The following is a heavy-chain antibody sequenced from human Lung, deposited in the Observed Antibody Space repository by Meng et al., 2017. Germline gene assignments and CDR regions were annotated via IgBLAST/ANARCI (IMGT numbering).Heavy chain of an antibody. CDR3: ARGPTTMAHDFDY. J-gene: IGHJ4*02. D-gene: IGHD4-11*01. Sequence: AEPQQWGAGLLKPSETLSLTCVVSGGSFSDYYWSWIRQPPGKGLEWIGEINHSGSTNYNPSLESRATISVDTSQNNLSLKLSSVTAADSAVYYCARGPTTMAHDFDYWGQGTLVTVSS. CDR1: GGSFSDYY. CDR2: INHSGST. V-gene: IGHV4-34*01.